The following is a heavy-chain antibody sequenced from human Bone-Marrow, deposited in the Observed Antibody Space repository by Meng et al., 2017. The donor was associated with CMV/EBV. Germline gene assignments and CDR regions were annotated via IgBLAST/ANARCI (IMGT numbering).Heavy chain of an antibody. D-gene: IGHD3-10*01. CDR2: INHSGST. CDR1: GGSFSGYY. V-gene: IGHV4-34*01. CDR3: ARTPLLLWFGELGFDY. J-gene: IGHJ4*02. Sequence: SETLSLTCAVYGGSFSGYYWSWIRQPPGKGLEWIGEINHSGSTNYNPSLKSRVTISVDTSKNQFSLKLSSVTAADTAVYYCARTPLLLWFGELGFDYWGQGTLVTASS.